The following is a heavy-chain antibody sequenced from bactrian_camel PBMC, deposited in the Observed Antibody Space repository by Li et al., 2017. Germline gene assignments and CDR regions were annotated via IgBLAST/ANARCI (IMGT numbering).Heavy chain of an antibody. CDR2: IDAHDIT. V-gene: IGHV3S6*01. Sequence: HVQLVESGGGSVQVGGSRRLSCAASTYTYNRNCMAWFRQAPGKEREGVAVIDAHDITTYADPVKGRFTISRDTAKNTLYLQMNILQPVDTAMYYCAARQPCRVWLGYDDPGEYNVWGQGTQVTVS. J-gene: IGHJ4*01. D-gene: IGHD5*01. CDR3: AARQPCRVWLGYDDPGEYNV. CDR1: TYTYNRNC.